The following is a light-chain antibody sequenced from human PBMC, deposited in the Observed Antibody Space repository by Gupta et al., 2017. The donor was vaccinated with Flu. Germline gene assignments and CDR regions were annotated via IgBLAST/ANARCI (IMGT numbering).Light chain of an antibody. J-gene: IGKJ2*03. CDR3: QQYHNVPYS. CDR1: QSVCYF. V-gene: IGKV3-15*01. Sequence: PYTLSASAGDRATLSCRASQSVCYFLAWFQQKPGKAPKFLMYGASRRDTGIPSNFSGSGSGTDFTLTISSLQSEDFAIYYCQQYHNVPYSFGRGTKVEI. CDR2: GAS.